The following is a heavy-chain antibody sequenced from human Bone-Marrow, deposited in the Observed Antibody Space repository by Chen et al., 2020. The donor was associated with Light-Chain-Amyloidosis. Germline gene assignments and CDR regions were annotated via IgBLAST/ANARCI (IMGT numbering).Heavy chain of an antibody. D-gene: IGHD3-22*01. CDR2: GYYDGSG. J-gene: IGHJ5*02. CDR3: ARRQMTVVKLYRDPWFDP. CDR1: GGSIGTTSYY. Sequence: QLQLQESGPGLVKPSETLSLTCIVSGGSIGTTSYYWGWIRQPPGKGLEWIGHGYYDGSGCDNPLLKSRVTISVDPSKNQFSLRRTSATAADTAIYSCARRQMTVVKLYRDPWFDPWGPGSLVTVSS. V-gene: IGHV4-39*01.